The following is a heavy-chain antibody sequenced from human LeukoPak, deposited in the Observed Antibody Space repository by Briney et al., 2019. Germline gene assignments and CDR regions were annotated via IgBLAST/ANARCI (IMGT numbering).Heavy chain of an antibody. V-gene: IGHV4-39*01. J-gene: IGHJ4*02. D-gene: IGHD3-10*01. Sequence: SEILSLTCTVSGGSISSRSHYWGWIRQPPGKGLEWLGSIYYSGSTSYNPSLKSRVTISVDTSKNQFSLKLSSVTAADTAVYYCSRHAKTYYGSGSYSTNFDYWGQGTLVTVSS. CDR1: GGSISSRSHY. CDR2: IYYSGST. CDR3: SRHAKTYYGSGSYSTNFDY.